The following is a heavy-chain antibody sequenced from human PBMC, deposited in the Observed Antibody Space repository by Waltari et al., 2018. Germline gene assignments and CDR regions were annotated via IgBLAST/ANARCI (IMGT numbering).Heavy chain of an antibody. CDR3: ARGLISSGYSHGYFQH. V-gene: IGHV4-61*02. Sequence: QVQLQESGPGLVKPSQTLSLTCTVSGGSISSGSYYWSWIRQPAGKGLEWIGRIYTSGSTNYNPSLKSRVTISVDTSKNQFSLKLSSVTAADTAVYYCARGLISSGYSHGYFQHWGQGTLVTVSS. CDR2: IYTSGST. CDR1: GGSISSGSYY. J-gene: IGHJ1*01. D-gene: IGHD3-22*01.